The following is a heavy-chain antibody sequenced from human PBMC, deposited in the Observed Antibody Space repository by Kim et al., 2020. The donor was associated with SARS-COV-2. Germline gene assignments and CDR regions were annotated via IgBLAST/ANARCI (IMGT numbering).Heavy chain of an antibody. Sequence: SETLSLTCGVSGDSISSTNWWTWVRQPPGKGLEWIGQIYHSGTVNYNPSLKSRLTISVDTSNNQFSLRLNSVTAADTAVYYCAVKPAGDRGLKSWGQGTLVTVSS. CDR1: GDSISSTNW. J-gene: IGHJ4*02. D-gene: IGHD2-2*01. CDR2: IYHSGTV. V-gene: IGHV4-4*02. CDR3: AVKPAGDRGLKS.